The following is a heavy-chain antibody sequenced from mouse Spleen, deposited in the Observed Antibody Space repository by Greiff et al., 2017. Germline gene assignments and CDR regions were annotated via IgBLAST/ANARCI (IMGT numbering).Heavy chain of an antibody. J-gene: IGHJ1*01. CDR1: GYTFTSYW. CDR3: ARRGWLRLYWYFDV. V-gene: IGHV1-61*01. Sequence: QVQLQQPGAELVRPGSSVKLSCKASGYTFTSYWMDWVKQRPGQGLEWIGNIYPSDSETHYNQKFKDKATLTVDKSSSTAYMQLSSLTSEDSAVYYCARRGWLRLYWYFDVWGAGTTVTVSS. D-gene: IGHD2-2*01. CDR2: IYPSDSET.